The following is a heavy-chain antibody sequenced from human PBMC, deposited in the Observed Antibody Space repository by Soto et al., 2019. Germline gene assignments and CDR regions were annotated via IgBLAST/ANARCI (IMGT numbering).Heavy chain of an antibody. V-gene: IGHV3-21*01. CDR2: ISSSSSYI. CDR3: ARDGKSITMVRGRPYMDV. CDR1: GFTFSSYS. Sequence: GGSLRLSCAASGFTFSSYSMNWVRQAPGKGLEWVSSISSSSSYIYYADSVKGRFTISRDNAKNSLYLQMNSLRAEDTAVYYCARDGKSITMVRGRPYMDVWGKGTTVTVSS. J-gene: IGHJ6*03. D-gene: IGHD3-10*01.